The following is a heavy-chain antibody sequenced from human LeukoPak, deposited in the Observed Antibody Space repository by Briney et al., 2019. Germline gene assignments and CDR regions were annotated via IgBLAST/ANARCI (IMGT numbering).Heavy chain of an antibody. J-gene: IGHJ3*02. Sequence: RQAPGXXXXWVAVISYDGSNKYYADSVKGRFTISRDNAKTSLYLQMNSLRAEDTAVYYCARDVLAAGATGTFDIWGQGTMVTVSS. D-gene: IGHD1-14*01. V-gene: IGHV3-33*05. CDR2: ISYDGSNK. CDR3: ARDVLAAGATGTFDI.